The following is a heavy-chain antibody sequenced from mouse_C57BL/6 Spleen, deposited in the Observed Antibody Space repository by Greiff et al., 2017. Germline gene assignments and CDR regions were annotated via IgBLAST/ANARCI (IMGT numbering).Heavy chain of an antibody. Sequence: VQLQQPGAELVRPGTSVKLSCKASGYTFTSYWMHWVKQRPGQGLEWIGVIDPSDSYTNYNQKFKGKATLTVDTSSSTAYMQLSILTSEDSAVYYCARSTTVVERNYFDYWGQGTTLTVSS. D-gene: IGHD1-1*01. V-gene: IGHV1-59*01. CDR2: IDPSDSYT. CDR3: ARSTTVVERNYFDY. CDR1: GYTFTSYW. J-gene: IGHJ2*01.